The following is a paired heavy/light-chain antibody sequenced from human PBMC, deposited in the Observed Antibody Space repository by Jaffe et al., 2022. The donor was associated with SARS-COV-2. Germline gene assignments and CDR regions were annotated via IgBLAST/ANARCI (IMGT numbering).Heavy chain of an antibody. J-gene: IGHJ6*02. CDR2: IWYDGSNK. CDR1: GFTFSTYG. CDR3: ARGSYRNYYYGMDV. D-gene: IGHD3-10*01. Sequence: QVQLVESGGGVVQPGGSLGLSCAASGFTFSTYGMHWVRQAPGKGLEWLAVIWYDGSNKYYANSVKGRFTVSRDSSKNTLSLQMNSLRAEDMGVYYCARGSYRNYYYGMDVWGPGTTVTVSS. V-gene: IGHV3-33*01.
Light chain of an antibody. CDR1: QDISDD. Sequence: DIQMTQSPSSLSASVGDRVTITCRASQDISDDLGWYQQKPGKAPKRLIYAASSLQSGVPSRFSGSGSGTEFTLTISSLQPEDFATYYCLQHNSYPWAFGQGTKVEIK. CDR3: LQHNSYPWA. CDR2: AAS. V-gene: IGKV1-17*01. J-gene: IGKJ1*01.